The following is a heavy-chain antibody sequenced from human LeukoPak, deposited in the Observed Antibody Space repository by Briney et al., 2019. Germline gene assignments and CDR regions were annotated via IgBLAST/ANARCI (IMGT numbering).Heavy chain of an antibody. CDR1: GYTFTRYG. D-gene: IGHD3-22*01. V-gene: IGHV1-18*01. CDR2: ISAYNGNT. CDR3: ARDLPTKYYDSSGYYCY. J-gene: IGHJ4*02. Sequence: ASVKVSCKASGYTFTRYGISWVRQAPGQGLEWIGWISAYNGNTNYAQKLQGIVTMITDTSNSTAYMELRSMRSDDTDVYYCARDLPTKYYDSSGYYCYWGQGTLVTVSS.